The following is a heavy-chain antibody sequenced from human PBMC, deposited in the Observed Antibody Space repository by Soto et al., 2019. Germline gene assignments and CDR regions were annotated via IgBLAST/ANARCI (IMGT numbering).Heavy chain of an antibody. Sequence: SETLSLTCTVSGGSISSGGYYWSWIRQHPGKGLEWIGYIYYSGSTYYNPSLKSRVTISVDTSKNQFSLKLSSVTAADTAVYYCARGRYYYDSSGYYFPYYFDYWGQGTLVIVSS. J-gene: IGHJ4*02. D-gene: IGHD3-22*01. V-gene: IGHV4-31*03. CDR2: IYYSGST. CDR1: GGSISSGGYY. CDR3: ARGRYYYDSSGYYFPYYFDY.